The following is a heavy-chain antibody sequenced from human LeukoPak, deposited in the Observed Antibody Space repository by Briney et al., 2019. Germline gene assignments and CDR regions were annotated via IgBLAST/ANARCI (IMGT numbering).Heavy chain of an antibody. V-gene: IGHV1-18*01. Sequence: ASVKDSCKASGYTFTSYGISWVRQAPGQGLEWMGWISAYNGNTNYAQKLQGRVTMTTDTSTSTAYMELRSLRSDDTAVYYCARTEEYYDYVWGRYWGQGTLVTVSS. CDR3: ARTEEYYDYVWGRY. CDR1: GYTFTSYG. D-gene: IGHD3-16*01. CDR2: ISAYNGNT. J-gene: IGHJ4*02.